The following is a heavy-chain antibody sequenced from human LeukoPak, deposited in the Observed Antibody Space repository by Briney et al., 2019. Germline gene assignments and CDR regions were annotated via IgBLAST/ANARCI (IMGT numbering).Heavy chain of an antibody. D-gene: IGHD6-13*01. J-gene: IGHJ4*02. CDR3: ARGIAAAGVTKFDY. Sequence: GESLKISCKASGYSFTTYWIGWVRQMPGKGLEWMGIIYPGDSDTRYSPSFQGQVTISADKSISTVYLQWSSLKASDSAVYYCARGIAAAGVTKFDYWGQGTLVTVSS. V-gene: IGHV5-51*01. CDR2: IYPGDSDT. CDR1: GYSFTTYW.